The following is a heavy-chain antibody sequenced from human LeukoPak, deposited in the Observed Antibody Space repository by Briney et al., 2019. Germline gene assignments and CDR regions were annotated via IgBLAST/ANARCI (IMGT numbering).Heavy chain of an antibody. V-gene: IGHV4-59*01. CDR3: ARENNHYDILSGYSRFDY. CDR2: IYYSGST. J-gene: IGHJ4*02. D-gene: IGHD3-9*01. Sequence: SETLSLTCTVSGGSISSYYWSWIRQPPGKGLEWIGYIYYSGSTNYNPSLKSRVTASVDTSKNQFSLKLSSVTAADTAVYYCARENNHYDILSGYSRFDYWGQGTLVTVSS. CDR1: GGSISSYY.